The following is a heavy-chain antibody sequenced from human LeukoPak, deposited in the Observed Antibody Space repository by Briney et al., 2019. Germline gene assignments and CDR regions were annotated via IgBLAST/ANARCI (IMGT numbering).Heavy chain of an antibody. CDR1: GFTFSSYE. CDR2: ISSSGSTI. D-gene: IGHD3-9*01. J-gene: IGHJ4*02. CDR3: ASRYYDILTGYFDY. Sequence: GGSLRLSCAASGFTFSSYEMNWVRQAPGKGLEWVSYISSSGSTIYYADSVKGRFTISRDNAKNSLYLRMNSLRAEDTAVYYCASRYYDILTGYFDYWGQGTLVTVSS. V-gene: IGHV3-48*03.